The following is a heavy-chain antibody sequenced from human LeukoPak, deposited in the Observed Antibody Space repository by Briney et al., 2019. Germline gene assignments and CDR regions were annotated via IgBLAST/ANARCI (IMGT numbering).Heavy chain of an antibody. CDR3: ARHGGSYSFDS. D-gene: IGHD2-15*01. CDR1: GGSISRYY. CDR2: IYNSGST. V-gene: IGHV4-59*08. Sequence: SETRSHTCPVSGGSISRYYWSWIRQPPGKGLEWIGYIYNSGSTNYNPSLQSRVTISVDTSKNQFSLKLSSVTAADTAVYYCARHGGSYSFDSWGQGTLVTVSS. J-gene: IGHJ4*02.